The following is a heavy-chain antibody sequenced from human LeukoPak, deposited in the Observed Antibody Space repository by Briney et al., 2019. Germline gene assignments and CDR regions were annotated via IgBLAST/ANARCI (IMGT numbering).Heavy chain of an antibody. D-gene: IGHD1-7*01. CDR2: IYYSGST. CDR3: ARHFRNYVYWFDP. Sequence: PSETLSLTCTVSGGSISSYYWGWIRQPPGKGLEWIGSIYYSGSTYYNPSLKSRVTISVDTSKNQFSLKLSSVTAADTAVYYCARHFRNYVYWFDPWGQGTLVTVSS. CDR1: GGSISSYY. J-gene: IGHJ5*02. V-gene: IGHV4-39*01.